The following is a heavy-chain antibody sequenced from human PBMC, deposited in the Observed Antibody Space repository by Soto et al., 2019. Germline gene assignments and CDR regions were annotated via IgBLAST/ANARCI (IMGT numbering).Heavy chain of an antibody. D-gene: IGHD5-18*01. Sequence: QVQLVQSGAEVKKPGASVKVSCKASGYTFINYGISWVRQAPGQGLEWMGWIIPYNGNRNYVQKLQGRVTMTTDTFTTTAYMELRSLTSDDAAVYYCARGAGYSYGSFDYWGQGTLVTVSS. J-gene: IGHJ4*02. V-gene: IGHV1-18*01. CDR3: ARGAGYSYGSFDY. CDR2: IIPYNGNR. CDR1: GYTFINYG.